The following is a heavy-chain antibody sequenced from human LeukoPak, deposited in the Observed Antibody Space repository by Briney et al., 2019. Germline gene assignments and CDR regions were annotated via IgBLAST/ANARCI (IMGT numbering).Heavy chain of an antibody. CDR3: ARGNYDYVWGGIDY. CDR1: GYSISSGYY. D-gene: IGHD3-16*01. J-gene: IGHJ4*02. CDR2: FYDSGNT. V-gene: IGHV4-38-2*02. Sequence: SETLSLTCTVSGYSISSGYYWGWIRQPPGKGLEWIGSFYDSGNTYYNPSLKSRVTISVDTSKNQFSLKLSSVTAADTAVYYCARGNYDYVWGGIDYWGQGTLVTVSS.